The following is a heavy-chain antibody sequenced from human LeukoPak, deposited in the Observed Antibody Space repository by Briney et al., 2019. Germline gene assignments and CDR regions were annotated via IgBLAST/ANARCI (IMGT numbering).Heavy chain of an antibody. J-gene: IGHJ5*02. V-gene: IGHV3-11*04. CDR2: ISSSGSTL. D-gene: IGHD6-19*01. CDR3: ARDSHVAVAVDWFDP. CDR1: GFTFSDYY. Sequence: GGSLRLSCAASGFTFSDYYMSWIRQAPGKGLEWVSYISSSGSTLYYADSVKGRFTISRDNAKNSLYLQMNSLRAEDTGVYYCARDSHVAVAVDWFDPWGQGTLVTVSS.